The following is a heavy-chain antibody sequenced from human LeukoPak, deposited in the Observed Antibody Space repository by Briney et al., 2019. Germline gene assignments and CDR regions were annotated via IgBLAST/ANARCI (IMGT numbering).Heavy chain of an antibody. CDR3: ARDARFTNYDILTGSGTSDY. V-gene: IGHV1-2*02. Sequence: ASVKVSCKASGYTFTGYYMHWVRQAPGQGLEWMGWINPNSGGTNYAQKFQGRVTMTRDTSISTAYMELSRLRSDDTAVYYCARDARFTNYDILTGSGTSDYWGQGTLVTVPS. D-gene: IGHD3-9*01. CDR2: INPNSGGT. J-gene: IGHJ4*02. CDR1: GYTFTGYY.